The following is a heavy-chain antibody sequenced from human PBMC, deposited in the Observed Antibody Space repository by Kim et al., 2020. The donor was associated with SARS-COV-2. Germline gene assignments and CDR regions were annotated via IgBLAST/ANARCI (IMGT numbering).Heavy chain of an antibody. Sequence: GGSLRLSCAASGFTFSSYAMSWVRQAPGKGLEWVSAISGSGGSTYYADSVKGRFTISRDNSKNTLYLQMNSLRAEDTAVYYCAKDEVWASSGWYQDYWGQGTLVTVSS. CDR1: GFTFSSYA. V-gene: IGHV3-23*01. J-gene: IGHJ4*02. D-gene: IGHD6-19*01. CDR3: AKDEVWASSGWYQDY. CDR2: ISGSGGST.